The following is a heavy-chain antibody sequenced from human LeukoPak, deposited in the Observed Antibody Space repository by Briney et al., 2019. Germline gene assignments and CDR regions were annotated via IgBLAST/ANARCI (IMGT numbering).Heavy chain of an antibody. V-gene: IGHV1-18*01. CDR3: ARLGYCSGGSCSHPRSYNYYGMDV. J-gene: IGHJ6*02. Sequence: GASVKVSCKASGYTFTSYGISWVRQAPGQGLEWMGWINIYNGNTNYAQKLQGRVTMTTDTSTSTVYMEMRSLRSDDTAVYYCARLGYCSGGSCSHPRSYNYYGMDVWGQGTTVTVSS. CDR2: INIYNGNT. CDR1: GYTFTSYG. D-gene: IGHD2-15*01.